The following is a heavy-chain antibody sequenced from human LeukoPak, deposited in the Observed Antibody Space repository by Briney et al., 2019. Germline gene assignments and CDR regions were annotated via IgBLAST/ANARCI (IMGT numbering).Heavy chain of an antibody. CDR3: ARAVVPAAPHSHLVVRTSKKSYYYMDV. D-gene: IGHD2-2*01. J-gene: IGHJ6*03. CDR2: ISSSSSYI. CDR1: GFTFSSYS. V-gene: IGHV3-21*01. Sequence: GGSLRLSCAASGFTFSSYSMNWVRQAPGKGLEWVSSISSSSSYIYYADSVKGRFTISRDNAQNSLYLQMNSLRAEDTAVYYCARAVVPAAPHSHLVVRTSKKSYYYMDVWGKGTTVTLSS.